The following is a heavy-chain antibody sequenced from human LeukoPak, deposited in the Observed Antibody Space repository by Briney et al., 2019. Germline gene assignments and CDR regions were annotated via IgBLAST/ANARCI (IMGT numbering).Heavy chain of an antibody. CDR2: IYSGGST. CDR3: ARGLLVGASAMGY. CDR1: GFTVSSNY. Sequence: GWSLRLSCAASGFTVSSNYMSWVRQAPGKGLEWVSVIYSGGSTYYADSVKGRFTISRDNAKNSLYLKMNSLRAEDTDVYYCARGLLVGASAMGYWGQGALVTVSS. V-gene: IGHV3-66*01. J-gene: IGHJ4*02. D-gene: IGHD1-26*01.